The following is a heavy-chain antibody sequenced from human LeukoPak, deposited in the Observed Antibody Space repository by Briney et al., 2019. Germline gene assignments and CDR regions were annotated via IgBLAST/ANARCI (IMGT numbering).Heavy chain of an antibody. CDR2: IXPXXAXRTT. D-gene: IGHD2-21*02. CDR3: XTXKGDGVATNGNNY. CDR1: GXXXTXAC. J-gene: IGHJ4*02. V-gene: IGHV3-15*05. Sequence: GGSLRLSCAASGXXXTXACXXXXXXAPGXXLXXVXXIXPXXAXRTTXYPEPXKGRFTISRDNSKNTLYLQMNSLKTEDTALYFCXTXKGDGVATNGNNYWGQGTLVTVSS.